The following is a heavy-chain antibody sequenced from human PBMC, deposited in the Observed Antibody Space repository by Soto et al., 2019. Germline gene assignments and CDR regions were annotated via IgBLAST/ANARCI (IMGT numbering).Heavy chain of an antibody. Sequence: VKVSCKASGGTFSSYAISWVRQAPGQGLEWMGGIIPIFGTANYAQKFQGRVTITADKSTSTAYMELSSLRSEDTAVYYCASSPDYSKGGTDVWGQGTTVTVSS. D-gene: IGHD4-4*01. J-gene: IGHJ6*02. V-gene: IGHV1-69*06. CDR1: GGTFSSYA. CDR2: IIPIFGTA. CDR3: ASSPDYSKGGTDV.